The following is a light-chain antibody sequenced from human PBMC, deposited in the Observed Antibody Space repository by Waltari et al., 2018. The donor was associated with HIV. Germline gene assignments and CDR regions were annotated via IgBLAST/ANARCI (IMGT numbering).Light chain of an antibody. Sequence: DIQMTQSPSSLSASVRDRVTITCRASQGISNSLAWYQQKPGKAPKLLLYAASRLESGVPSRFSGSGSGTDYTLTISSLQPEDCATYSCQQYYTTSVTFGQGTKLAIK. CDR3: QQYYTTSVT. J-gene: IGKJ2*01. CDR2: AAS. V-gene: IGKV1-NL1*01. CDR1: QGISNS.